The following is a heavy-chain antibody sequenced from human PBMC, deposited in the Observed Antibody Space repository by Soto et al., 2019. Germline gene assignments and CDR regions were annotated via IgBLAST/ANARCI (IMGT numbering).Heavy chain of an antibody. V-gene: IGHV3-33*01. Sequence: GGSLRLSCAASGFTFSSYGMHWVRQAPGKGLEWVAVIWYDGSNKYYADSVKGRFTISRDNSKNTLYLQMNSLRVEDTAVYYCARDYCSSTSCYPLPYYYGMDVWGQGTTVTVSS. CDR1: GFTFSSYG. D-gene: IGHD2-2*01. J-gene: IGHJ6*02. CDR3: ARDYCSSTSCYPLPYYYGMDV. CDR2: IWYDGSNK.